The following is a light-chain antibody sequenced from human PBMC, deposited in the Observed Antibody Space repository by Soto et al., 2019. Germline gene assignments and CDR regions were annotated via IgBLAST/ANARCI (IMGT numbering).Light chain of an antibody. J-gene: IGKJ5*01. CDR3: QLANRLLLT. CDR1: QGISSW. V-gene: IGKV1-12*01. CDR2: AAS. Sequence: SASAVSVSVEDRVTLTCRASQGISSWLAWYQQKPGKAPKLLIYAASSLQSGVPSRFSGSGSGRDFTLTISILQPEDFAPYYCQLANRLLLTFGQVTRLEI.